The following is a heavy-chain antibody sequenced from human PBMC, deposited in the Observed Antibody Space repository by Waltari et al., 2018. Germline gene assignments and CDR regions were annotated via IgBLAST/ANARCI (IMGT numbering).Heavy chain of an antibody. J-gene: IGHJ4*02. V-gene: IGHV3-23*01. CDR1: GFTFNSYS. CDR3: AKSPTYSGNSYYFDY. CDR2: LSGSGAST. D-gene: IGHD1-26*01. Sequence: EMQLLGSGGGLVQPGGSLRLSCAASGFTFNSYSMHWVRRGPGKGRGWVSGLSGSGASTYYADSVKGRFTISRDNSKNILYLQMNSLRIDDTALYYCAKSPTYSGNSYYFDYWGQGSLVTVSS.